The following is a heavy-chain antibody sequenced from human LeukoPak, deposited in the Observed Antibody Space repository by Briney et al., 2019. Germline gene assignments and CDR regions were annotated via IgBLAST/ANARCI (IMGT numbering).Heavy chain of an antibody. V-gene: IGHV3-23*01. D-gene: IGHD6-13*01. CDR3: AKDGAGSYSSSWFRAYNWFDP. CDR1: GFTFSSYA. Sequence: GGSLRLSCAASGFTFSSYAMSWVRQAPGKGLEWVSAISGSGGSTYYADSVKGRFTISRDNSKNTLYLRMNSLRAEDTAVYYCAKDGAGSYSSSWFRAYNWFDPWGQGTLVTVSS. J-gene: IGHJ5*02. CDR2: ISGSGGST.